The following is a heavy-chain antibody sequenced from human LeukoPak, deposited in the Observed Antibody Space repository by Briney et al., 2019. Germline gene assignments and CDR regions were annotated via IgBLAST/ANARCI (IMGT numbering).Heavy chain of an antibody. CDR2: IKQDGGER. D-gene: IGHD3-22*01. J-gene: IGHJ6*02. CDR3: ARGSYYDSSGYYYYYYYYGMDV. CDR1: GFTFNIYW. V-gene: IGHV3-7*05. Sequence: GGSLRLSCTASGFTFNIYWMFWVRQAPGKGMEWVATIKQDGGERYYVDSVRGRFIISRENAENSLYLQMNSLRGEDTAVYYCARGSYYDSSGYYYYYYYYGMDVRGQGTTVTVSS.